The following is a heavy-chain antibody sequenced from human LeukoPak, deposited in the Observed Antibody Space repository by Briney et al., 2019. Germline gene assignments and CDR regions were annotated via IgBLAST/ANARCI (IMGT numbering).Heavy chain of an antibody. J-gene: IGHJ6*02. CDR3: ARLSRPRNSSGGDYVSYYYGMDV. Sequence: SETLSLTCAVYGGSFSGYYWSWIRQPPGKGLEWIGEINHSGSTNYNPSLKSRVTISVDTSKNQSSLKLSSVTAADTAVYYCARLSRPRNSSGGDYVSYYYGMDVWGQGTTVTVSS. CDR2: INHSGST. V-gene: IGHV4-34*01. D-gene: IGHD4-17*01. CDR1: GGSFSGYY.